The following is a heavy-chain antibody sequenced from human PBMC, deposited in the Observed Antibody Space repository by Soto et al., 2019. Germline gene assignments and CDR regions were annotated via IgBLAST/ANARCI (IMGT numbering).Heavy chain of an antibody. CDR3: ASYSSGRPSHYYYYGMDV. CDR1: GGTFSSYA. CDR2: IIPIFGTA. J-gene: IGHJ6*02. V-gene: IGHV1-69*01. Sequence: QVQLVQSGAEVKKPGSSVKVSCKASGGTFSSYAISWVRQAPGQGLEWMGGIIPIFGTANYAQKFQGRVTITADESTSTAYMELSSLRSEDTAVYYWASYSSGRPSHYYYYGMDVWGQGTTVTVSS. D-gene: IGHD6-19*01.